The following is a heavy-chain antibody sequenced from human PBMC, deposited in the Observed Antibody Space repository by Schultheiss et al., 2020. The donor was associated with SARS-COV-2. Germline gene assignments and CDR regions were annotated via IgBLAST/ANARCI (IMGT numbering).Heavy chain of an antibody. Sequence: SETLSLTCTVSGGSISSGDYYWSWIRQPPGKGLEWIGYIYYSGSTYYNPSLKSRVTISVDTSKNQFSLKLSSVTAADTAVYYCARVRSIAARPQWFDPWGQGTLVTVSS. CDR1: GGSISSGDYY. V-gene: IGHV4-30-4*01. CDR3: ARVRSIAARPQWFDP. CDR2: IYYSGST. D-gene: IGHD6-6*01. J-gene: IGHJ5*02.